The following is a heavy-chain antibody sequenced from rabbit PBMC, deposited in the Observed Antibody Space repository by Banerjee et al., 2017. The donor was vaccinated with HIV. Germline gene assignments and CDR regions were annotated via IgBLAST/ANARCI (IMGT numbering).Heavy chain of an antibody. J-gene: IGHJ4*01. D-gene: IGHD6-1*01. CDR2: IYAGSSDYT. Sequence: QSLEESGGDLVKPGASLTLTCTASGFSFSSGYDMCWVRQAPGKGLEWIACIYAGSSDYTYHASWAKGRFTISKTSSTTVTLQMTSLTAADTATYFCARGTYGYAGYAPNLWGPGTLVTVS. CDR1: GFSFSSGYD. CDR3: ARGTYGYAGYAPNL. V-gene: IGHV1S40*01.